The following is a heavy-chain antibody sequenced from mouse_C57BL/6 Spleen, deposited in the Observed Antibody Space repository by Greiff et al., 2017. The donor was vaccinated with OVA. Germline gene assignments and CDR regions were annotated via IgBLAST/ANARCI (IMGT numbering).Heavy chain of an antibody. CDR1: GYTFTDYY. V-gene: IGHV1-77*01. Sequence: QVQLQQSGAELVKPGASVKISCKASGYTFTDYYINWVKQRPGQGLEWIGKIGPGSGSTYYNEKFKGKATLTADTSSCTAYMQLSSLTSEDSAVYFCARCGYYGSHGALDYWGHGTSVTVSS. D-gene: IGHD1-1*01. J-gene: IGHJ4*01. CDR2: IGPGSGST. CDR3: ARCGYYGSHGALDY.